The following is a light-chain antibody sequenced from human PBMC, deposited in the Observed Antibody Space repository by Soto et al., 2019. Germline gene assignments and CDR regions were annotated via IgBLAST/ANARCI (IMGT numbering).Light chain of an antibody. CDR2: TNN. CDR1: SSNIGSNT. CDR3: ATWDDSLNDPV. Sequence: QAVVTQPPSASGTPGQRVTISCSGSSSNIGSNTVNWYQQLPGTAPKLLIYTNNQRPSGVPDRFSGSKSGTSASLAISGLQSEDEADYYCATWDDSLNDPVFGGGTKVTVL. V-gene: IGLV1-44*01. J-gene: IGLJ2*01.